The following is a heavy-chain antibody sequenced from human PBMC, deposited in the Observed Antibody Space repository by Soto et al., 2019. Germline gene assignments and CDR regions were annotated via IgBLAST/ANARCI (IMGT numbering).Heavy chain of an antibody. CDR3: ASAKEKLVHYYYGMDV. Sequence: PGGSLRLSCAASGFIFSNYAMHWVRQAPGKGLEWVAVISYDGSNKYYADSVKGRFTISRDNSKDTLYLQMNSLRAEDTAVYYCASAKEKLVHYYYGMDVWGQGTTVTVSS. CDR1: GFIFSNYA. J-gene: IGHJ6*02. CDR2: ISYDGSNK. V-gene: IGHV3-30-3*01.